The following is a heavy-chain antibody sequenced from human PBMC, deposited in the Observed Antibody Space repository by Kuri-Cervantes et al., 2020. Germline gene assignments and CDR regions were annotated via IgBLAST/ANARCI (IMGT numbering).Heavy chain of an antibody. J-gene: IGHJ4*02. CDR3: AKTIERWKSEGAARPDY. CDR1: GFMFTSYA. Sequence: GESLKISCGASGFMFTSYAMSWVRQTPEKGLEWVSTISAGGSGTYYADSVKGRFIISRDNSKNTLYLEMNSLRAEDTAVYYCAKTIERWKSEGAARPDYWGQGTLVTVSS. CDR2: ISAGGSGT. D-gene: IGHD6-6*01. V-gene: IGHV3-23*01.